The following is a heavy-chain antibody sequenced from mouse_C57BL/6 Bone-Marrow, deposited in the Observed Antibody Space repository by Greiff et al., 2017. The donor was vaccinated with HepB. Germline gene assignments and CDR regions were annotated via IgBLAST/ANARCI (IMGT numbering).Heavy chain of an antibody. J-gene: IGHJ4*01. D-gene: IGHD1-1*01. CDR3: ARPGGSSYDYYAMDY. CDR1: GYTFTDYN. CDR2: INPNNGGT. Sequence: VHVKQSGPELVKPGASVKIPCKASGYTFTDYNMDWVKQSHGKSLEWIGDINPNNGGTIYNQKFKGKATLTVDKSSSTAYMELRSLTSEDTAVYYCARPGGSSYDYYAMDYWGQGTSVTVSS. V-gene: IGHV1-18*01.